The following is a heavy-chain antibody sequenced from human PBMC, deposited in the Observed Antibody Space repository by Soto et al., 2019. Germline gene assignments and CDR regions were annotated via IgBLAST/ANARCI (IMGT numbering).Heavy chain of an antibody. CDR2: IYSSGST. Sequence: PSETLSLTCTVSGGSISSGGYYWSWIRQPAGKGLEWIGRIYSSGSTNYNPSLKSRVTMSVDTSKNQLSLKLTSVTAADTAVYFCARATRDYGAYGYFDSWGQGTLVTVSS. D-gene: IGHD4-17*01. V-gene: IGHV4-61*02. CDR3: ARATRDYGAYGYFDS. J-gene: IGHJ4*02. CDR1: GGSISSGGYY.